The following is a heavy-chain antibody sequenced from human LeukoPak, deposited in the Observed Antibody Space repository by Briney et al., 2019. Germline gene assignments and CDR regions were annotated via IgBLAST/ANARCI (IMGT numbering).Heavy chain of an antibody. CDR1: GGSISSSSYY. CDR2: IYYSGST. J-gene: IGHJ4*02. D-gene: IGHD3-10*01. V-gene: IGHV4-39*07. CDR3: ARDLGLSYGSGSSYFDY. Sequence: SETLSLTCTVSGGSISSSSYYWGWIRQPPGKGLEWIGSIYYSGSTYYNPSLKSRVTISVDTSKNQFSLKLSSVTAADTAVYYCARDLGLSYGSGSSYFDYWGQGTLVTVSS.